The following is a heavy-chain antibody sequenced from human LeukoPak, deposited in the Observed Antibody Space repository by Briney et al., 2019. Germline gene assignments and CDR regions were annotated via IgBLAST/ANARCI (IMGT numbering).Heavy chain of an antibody. V-gene: IGHV4-59*01. CDR3: ARDRAIRATVTTGYYYYYGIDV. CDR2: IYYSGST. J-gene: IGHJ6*04. CDR1: GGSISSYY. Sequence: SETLSLTCTVSGGSISSYYWSWIRQPPGKGLEWIGYIYYSGSTNYNPSLKSRVTISVDTSKNQFSLKLSSMTAADTAVYYCARDRAIRATVTTGYYYYYGIDVWGKGTTVTVSS. D-gene: IGHD4-17*01.